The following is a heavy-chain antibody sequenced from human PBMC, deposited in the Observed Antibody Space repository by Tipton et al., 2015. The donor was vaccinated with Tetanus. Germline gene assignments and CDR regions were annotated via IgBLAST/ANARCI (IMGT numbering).Heavy chain of an antibody. CDR2: IWHDGSNK. V-gene: IGHV3-33*01. CDR3: ARSVGATVDYYYGMDV. CDR1: GFTFSSYG. Sequence: SLRLSCAASGFTFSSYGMHWVRQAPGKGLEWVAVIWHDGSNKYYADSGKGRFTISRDNSKNTLYLQMNSLRAEDTAVYYCARSVGATVDYYYGMDVWGQGTTVTVSS. J-gene: IGHJ6*02. D-gene: IGHD1-26*01.